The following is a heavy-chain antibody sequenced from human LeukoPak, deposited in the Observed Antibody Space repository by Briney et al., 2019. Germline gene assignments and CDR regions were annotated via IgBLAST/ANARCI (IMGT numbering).Heavy chain of an antibody. CDR3: ARDYFSRAAVLGYFDL. J-gene: IGHJ2*01. V-gene: IGHV3-7*01. CDR1: EFTFDFYY. CDR2: IREDGSEK. Sequence: GGSLRLSCAASEFTFDFYYMTWIRQAPGKGLEWVANIREDGSEKYYVDSVKGQFTISRDNAKNSLYLQMNSLRAEDTAVYYCARDYFSRAAVLGYFDLWGRGTLVTVSS. D-gene: IGHD2-15*01.